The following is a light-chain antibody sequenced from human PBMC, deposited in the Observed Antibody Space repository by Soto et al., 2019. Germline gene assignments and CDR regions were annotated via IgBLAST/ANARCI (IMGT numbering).Light chain of an antibody. J-gene: IGKJ5*01. CDR3: QHRSDWPPIT. V-gene: IGKV3D-20*02. CDR2: DAS. Sequence: EVVLTQSPGTLSLSPGERATLSCRASQSVSSIYLAWYQQKPGQAPRVLIYDASNRATGIPVRLSGGGSGTDFTLSISSLEPEDFADYYCQHRSDWPPITFGRGTRLEI. CDR1: QSVSSIY.